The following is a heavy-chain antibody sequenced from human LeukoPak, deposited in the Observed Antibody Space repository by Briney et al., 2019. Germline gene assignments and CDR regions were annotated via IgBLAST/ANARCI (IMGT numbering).Heavy chain of an antibody. J-gene: IGHJ4*02. D-gene: IGHD2-15*01. Sequence: GGSLRLSCAASGFTFSSYSMNWVRQAPGKGPEWVSSISSSSSYIYYADSVKGRFTISRDNAKNSLYLQMNSLRAEDTAVYYCARVRCSGGSCYAGCFDYWSQGTLVTVSS. V-gene: IGHV3-21*01. CDR3: ARVRCSGGSCYAGCFDY. CDR2: ISSSSSYI. CDR1: GFTFSSYS.